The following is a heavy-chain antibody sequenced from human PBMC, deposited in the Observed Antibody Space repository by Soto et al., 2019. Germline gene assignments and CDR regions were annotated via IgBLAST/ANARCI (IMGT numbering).Heavy chain of an antibody. Sequence: GGSLRLSCAASGFTFSAYAMNWVRQAPGKGLEWVSSISSSSSYIYYADSVKGRFTISRDNAKNSLYLQMNSLRAEDTAVYYCASYDYGDYLYDYWGQGTPVTVSS. CDR2: ISSSSSYI. J-gene: IGHJ4*02. CDR3: ASYDYGDYLYDY. V-gene: IGHV3-21*01. CDR1: GFTFSAYA. D-gene: IGHD4-17*01.